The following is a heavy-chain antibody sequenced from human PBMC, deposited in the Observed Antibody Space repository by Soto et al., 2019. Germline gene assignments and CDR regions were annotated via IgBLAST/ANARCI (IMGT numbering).Heavy chain of an antibody. CDR2: IIPIFGTA. Sequence: SVRVSCKASGVTFSSYAISWVRQAPGQGLEWMGGIIPIFGTANYAQKFQGRVTITADESTSTAYMELSSLRSEDTAVYYCASKSFDVALPKPPYYYYGMDVWGQGTTVTVSS. CDR3: ASKSFDVALPKPPYYYYGMDV. D-gene: IGHD3-9*01. CDR1: GVTFSSYA. J-gene: IGHJ6*02. V-gene: IGHV1-69*13.